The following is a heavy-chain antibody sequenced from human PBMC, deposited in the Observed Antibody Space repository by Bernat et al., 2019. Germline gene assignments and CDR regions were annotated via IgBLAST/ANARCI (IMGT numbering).Heavy chain of an antibody. Sequence: QVQLVESGGGVVQPGGSLRLSCAASGFTFSSYSMHWVRQAPGKGLEWVSGISYDGSNKYYADSVKGRFTISRDNSKNTLYLQMNSLRAEDTAVYYCARDGSYCSGGSCYFDYWGQGTLVTVSS. D-gene: IGHD2-15*01. V-gene: IGHV3-30-3*01. CDR2: ISYDGSNK. CDR1: GFTFSSYS. J-gene: IGHJ4*02. CDR3: ARDGSYCSGGSCYFDY.